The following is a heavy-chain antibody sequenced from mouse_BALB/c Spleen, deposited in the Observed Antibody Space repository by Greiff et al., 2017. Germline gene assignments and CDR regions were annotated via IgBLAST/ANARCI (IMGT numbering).Heavy chain of an antibody. CDR1: GYSITSGYY. V-gene: IGHV3-6*02. D-gene: IGHD2-1*01. CDR2: ISYDGSN. J-gene: IGHJ3*01. Sequence: DVKLVESGPGLVKPSQSLSLTCSVTGYSITSGYYWNWIRQFPGNKLEWMGYISYDGSNNYNPSLKNRISITRDTSKNQFFLKLNSVTTEDTATYYCAREYGNWFAYWGQGTLVTVSA. CDR3: AREYGNWFAY.